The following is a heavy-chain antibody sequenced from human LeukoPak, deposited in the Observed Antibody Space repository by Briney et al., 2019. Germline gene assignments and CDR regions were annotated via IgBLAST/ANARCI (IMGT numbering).Heavy chain of an antibody. Sequence: SQTLSLTCTVSGGSISSYYWSWIRQPPGKGLEWIGYIYYSGSTNYNPSLKSRVTISVDTSKNQFSLKLSSVTAADTAVYYCARLTMVRGAPDYWGQGTLATVSS. CDR2: IYYSGST. V-gene: IGHV4-59*01. D-gene: IGHD3-10*01. CDR1: GGSISSYY. CDR3: ARLTMVRGAPDY. J-gene: IGHJ4*02.